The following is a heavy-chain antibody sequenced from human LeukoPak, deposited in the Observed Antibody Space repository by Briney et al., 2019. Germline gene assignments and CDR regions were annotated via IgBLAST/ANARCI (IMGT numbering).Heavy chain of an antibody. V-gene: IGHV3-30-3*01. CDR1: AFTLISYA. J-gene: IGHJ4*02. CDR2: ISYDGSNK. Sequence: GGSLRLSCAASAFTLISYAMHWVRQAPGKGLEWVAVISYDGSNKYYADSVKGRFTISRDNSKNTLSLQMNSLRAEVIVDRLPDYYFDYWGQGTLVTVSS. D-gene: IGHD3-16*02. CDR3: DYYFDY.